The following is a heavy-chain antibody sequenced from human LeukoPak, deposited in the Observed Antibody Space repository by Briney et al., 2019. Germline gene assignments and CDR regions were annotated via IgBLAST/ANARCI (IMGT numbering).Heavy chain of an antibody. CDR2: IRYDGSNK. CDR3: AKDLRQYSSSGHFDY. D-gene: IGHD6-13*01. V-gene: IGHV3-30*02. J-gene: IGHJ4*02. CDR1: GFTFSSYG. Sequence: PGGSLRLSCAASGFTFSSYGMHWVRQAPGKGLEWVAFIRYDGSNKYYADSVKGRFTISRDNSKNTLYLQMNSLRAEDTAVYYCAKDLRQYSSSGHFDYWGQGTLVTVSS.